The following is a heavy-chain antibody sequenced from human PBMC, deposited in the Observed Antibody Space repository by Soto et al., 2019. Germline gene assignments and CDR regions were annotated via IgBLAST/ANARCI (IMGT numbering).Heavy chain of an antibody. Sequence: SETLSLTCAVYGGSFSGYYWSWIRQHPGKGLEWIGEINHSVSTNYNPSLKSRVTISVDTSKNQFSLKLSSVTAADTAVYYCARGILGYCSSTSCYYYGWFERWGEGKMVSVSS. CDR1: GGSFSGYY. J-gene: IGHJ5*02. V-gene: IGHV4-34*01. CDR2: INHSVST. CDR3: ARGILGYCSSTSCYYYGWFER. D-gene: IGHD2-2*01.